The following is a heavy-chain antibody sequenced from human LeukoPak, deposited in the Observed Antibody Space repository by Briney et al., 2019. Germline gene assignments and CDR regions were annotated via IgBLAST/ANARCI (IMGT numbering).Heavy chain of an antibody. V-gene: IGHV1-2*02. D-gene: IGHD1-20*01. CDR1: GYTFTGYY. Sequence: GASVKVSCKTSGYTFTGYYMHWVRQAPGQGLEWMGWINPNSGGTNYDQRFLGRVTMTRDTSISTGCMELRWLRSDDTAVYFCARSRVTGGQVDPHFDGWDQGTLVTVSS. J-gene: IGHJ4*02. CDR3: ARSRVTGGQVDPHFDG. CDR2: INPNSGGT.